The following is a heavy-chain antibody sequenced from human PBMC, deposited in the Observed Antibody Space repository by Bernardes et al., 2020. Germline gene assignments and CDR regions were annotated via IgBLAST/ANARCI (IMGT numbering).Heavy chain of an antibody. Sequence: SETLSLTCTVSGGSISSGGYYWSWIRQHPGKGLEWIGYIYYSGSTYYNPSLKSRVTISIDTSKNQFSLKLSSVTAADTAVYYCARGRLRGAFDIWGQGTMVTVSS. CDR3: ARGRLRGAFDI. CDR2: IYYSGST. J-gene: IGHJ3*02. CDR1: GGSISSGGYY. V-gene: IGHV4-31*03. D-gene: IGHD5-12*01.